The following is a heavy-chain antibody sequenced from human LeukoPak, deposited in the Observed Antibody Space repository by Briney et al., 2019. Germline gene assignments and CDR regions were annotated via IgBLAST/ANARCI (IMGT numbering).Heavy chain of an antibody. D-gene: IGHD3-22*01. CDR1: GGSISSGGYY. Sequence: SETLSLTCTVSGGSISSGGYYWSWIRRHPGKGLEWIGYIYYSGSTYYNPSLKSRVTISVDTSKNQFSLKLSSVTAADTAVYYCARDHQYYYDSSGYYGDAFDIWGQGTMVTVSS. V-gene: IGHV4-31*03. J-gene: IGHJ3*02. CDR2: IYYSGST. CDR3: ARDHQYYYDSSGYYGDAFDI.